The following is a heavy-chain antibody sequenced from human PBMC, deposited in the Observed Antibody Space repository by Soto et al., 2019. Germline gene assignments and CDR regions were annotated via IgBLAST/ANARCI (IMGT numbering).Heavy chain of an antibody. CDR2: ISAYNGNT. D-gene: IGHD2-2*01. Sequence: ASVKVPFKASGYTFTSYGISWVRQAPGQGLEWMGWISAYNGNTNYAQKLQGRVTMTTDTSTSTAYMELRSLRSDDTAVYYCARDLPAAMPRGPDAFDIWGQGTMVTVSS. V-gene: IGHV1-18*01. CDR3: ARDLPAAMPRGPDAFDI. CDR1: GYTFTSYG. J-gene: IGHJ3*02.